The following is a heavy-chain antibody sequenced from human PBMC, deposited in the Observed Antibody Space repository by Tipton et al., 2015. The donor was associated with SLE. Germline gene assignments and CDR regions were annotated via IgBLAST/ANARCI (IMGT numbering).Heavy chain of an antibody. Sequence: SLRLSCAASGFTFDDYAMHWVRQAPGKGLEWVSGISWNSGSIGYADSVKGRFAISRDNSKNTLYLQMNSLRAEDTAVYYCAKDRKVGATYFDYWGQGTLVTVSS. D-gene: IGHD1-26*01. V-gene: IGHV3-9*01. CDR2: ISWNSGSI. J-gene: IGHJ4*02. CDR1: GFTFDDYA. CDR3: AKDRKVGATYFDY.